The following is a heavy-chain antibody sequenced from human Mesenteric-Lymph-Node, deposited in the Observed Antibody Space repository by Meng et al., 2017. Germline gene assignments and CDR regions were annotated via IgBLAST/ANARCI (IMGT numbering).Heavy chain of an antibody. CDR2: ISAYNGNT. CDR1: GYTFTSYG. D-gene: IGHD3-9*01. V-gene: IGHV1-18*01. CDR3: ARDTYYDILTGYHLFDY. J-gene: IGHJ4*02. Sequence: ASVKVSCKASGYTFTSYGISWVRQAPGQGLEWMGWISAYNGNTNYAQKLQGRVTMTTDTSTSTAYMELRSLRSDDTAVYYCARDTYYDILTGYHLFDYWGQGTLVTGAS.